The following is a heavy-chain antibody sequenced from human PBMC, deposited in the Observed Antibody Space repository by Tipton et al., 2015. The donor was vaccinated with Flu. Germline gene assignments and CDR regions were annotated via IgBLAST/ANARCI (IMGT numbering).Heavy chain of an antibody. CDR2: IRSKAYGGTT. CDR1: GFTFGDYA. D-gene: IGHD6-13*01. V-gene: IGHV3-49*03. J-gene: IGHJ5*02. Sequence: RSLRLSCTASGFTFGDYAMSWFRQAPGKGLEWVGFIRSKAYGGTTEYAASVKGRFTISRDDSKSIAYLQMNSLKTEDTAVYYCTRDQAAGRRLGWFDPWGQGTLVTVSS. CDR3: TRDQAAGRRLGWFDP.